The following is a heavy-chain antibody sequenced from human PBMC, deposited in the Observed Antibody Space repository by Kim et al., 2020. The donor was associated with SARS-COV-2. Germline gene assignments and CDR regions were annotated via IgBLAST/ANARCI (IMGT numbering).Heavy chain of an antibody. CDR2: INGDGSST. V-gene: IGHV3-74*01. CDR1: EFSLSNYC. Sequence: GGSLRLSCTASEFSLSNYCMHWFRQVPGKGLVWVSRINGDGSSTAYADSLEGRFSISTDNAKNTVYLQMNVLRVEDTAVYFCARELCYSDNYF. CDR3: ARELCYSDNYF. J-gene: IGHJ1*01. D-gene: IGHD3-16*01.